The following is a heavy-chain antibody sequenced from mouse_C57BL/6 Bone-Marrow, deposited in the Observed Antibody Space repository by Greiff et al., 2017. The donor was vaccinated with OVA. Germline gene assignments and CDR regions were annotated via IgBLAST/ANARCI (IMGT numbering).Heavy chain of an antibody. D-gene: IGHD4-1*01. J-gene: IGHJ2*01. V-gene: IGHV5-4*01. Sequence: EVKLVESGGGLVKPGGSLKLSCAASGFTFSSYAMSWVRQTPEKRLEWVATISDGGSYTYYPDNVKGRFTISRDNAKNNLYLQMSHLKSEDTAMYYCARDGSSYVDYWGQGTTLTVSS. CDR3: ARDGSSYVDY. CDR1: GFTFSSYA. CDR2: ISDGGSYT.